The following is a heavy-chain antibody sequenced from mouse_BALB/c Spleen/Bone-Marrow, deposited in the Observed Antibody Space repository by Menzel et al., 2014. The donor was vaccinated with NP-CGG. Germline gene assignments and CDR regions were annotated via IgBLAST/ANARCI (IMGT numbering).Heavy chain of an antibody. CDR3: ARYDYVMDY. D-gene: IGHD2-3*01. J-gene: IGHJ4*01. Sequence: DLVKPGASMKLSCKASGYTFTNFWINWIKQRPGQGPEWIGRIAPGTGTTYYNEMFKGKATLTVDTSSSTAYIQLSSLSSEGSAVYFCARYDYVMDYWGQGTSVTVSS. CDR2: IAPGTGTT. CDR1: GYTFTNFW. V-gene: IGHV1S41*01.